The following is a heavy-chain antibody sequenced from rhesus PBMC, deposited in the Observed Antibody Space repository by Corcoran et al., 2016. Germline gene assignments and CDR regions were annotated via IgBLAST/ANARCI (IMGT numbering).Heavy chain of an antibody. CDR1: GGSISDDYY. CDR2: IYGMGGGT. V-gene: IGHV4-106*01. Sequence: QVQLQESGPGLVKPSETLSLTCAVSGGSISDDYYWSWIRQPPGKGLEWIGSIYGMGGGTNYNPSLKNRVTISIDTSKNQFSLKLSSVTAADTAVYYCARDHLANPYYEDDYGYYYYGLDSWGQGVVVTVSS. CDR3: ARDHLANPYYEDDYGYYYYGLDS. J-gene: IGHJ6*01. D-gene: IGHD3-9*01.